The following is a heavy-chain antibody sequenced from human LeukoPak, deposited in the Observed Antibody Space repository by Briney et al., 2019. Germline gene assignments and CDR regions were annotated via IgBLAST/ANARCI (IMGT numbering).Heavy chain of an antibody. CDR3: AREGGPYRPLDY. CDR2: IYLQGST. Sequence: PSETLSLTCGVSGGSITNTNYWTWVHQPAGKGLEWIGEIYLQGSTNYNPSLMGRVAISVDTSENHISLQLTSVTAADTAVYYCAREGGPYRPLDYSGQGTLATVSS. CDR1: GGSITNTNY. J-gene: IGHJ4*02. V-gene: IGHV4-4*02.